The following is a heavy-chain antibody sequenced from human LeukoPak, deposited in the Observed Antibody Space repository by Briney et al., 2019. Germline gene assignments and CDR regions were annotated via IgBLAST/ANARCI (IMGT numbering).Heavy chain of an antibody. D-gene: IGHD2-8*01. CDR3: ARVGGLYCTNGVCYYGYFDY. V-gene: IGHV1-18*01. J-gene: IGHJ4*02. Sequence: ASVKVSCKASGYTFTSYGISWVRQAPGQGLEWMGWISAYNGNTNYAQKLQGRVTMTTDTSTSTAYMELGSLRSDDTAVYYCARVGGLYCTNGVCYYGYFDYWGQGTLVTVSS. CDR2: ISAYNGNT. CDR1: GYTFTSYG.